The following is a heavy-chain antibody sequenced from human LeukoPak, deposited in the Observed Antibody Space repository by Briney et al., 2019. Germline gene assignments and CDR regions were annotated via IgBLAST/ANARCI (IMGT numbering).Heavy chain of an antibody. CDR2: IGNDATGT. D-gene: IGHD3-3*01. Sequence: PGGSLRLSCAASGFTVSALGIHWVRQPPGRGLEWVTFIGNDATGTWYADSMRGRFSVSRDVSKNSVYLQMNSLRVEDTALYYCATDFWRVPHVSWGQGTLVTVSS. V-gene: IGHV3-30*02. CDR3: ATDFWRVPHVS. J-gene: IGHJ5*02. CDR1: GFTVSALG.